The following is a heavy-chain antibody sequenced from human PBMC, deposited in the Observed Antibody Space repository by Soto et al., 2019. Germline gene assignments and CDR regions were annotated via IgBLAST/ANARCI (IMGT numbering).Heavy chain of an antibody. CDR1: GFTFSTYA. J-gene: IGHJ4*02. CDR3: AKVVGIPG. D-gene: IGHD2-21*01. Sequence: EVQLLESGGGLVQPGGSLRLSCAASGFTFSTYAMSWVRQAPGKGLEWVSSISGSDGSTYYADSVKGRFTISRDNSKNTPYLQMNSLSAEDTAVYYCAKVVGIPGWGQGTLVTVSS. V-gene: IGHV3-23*01. CDR2: ISGSDGST.